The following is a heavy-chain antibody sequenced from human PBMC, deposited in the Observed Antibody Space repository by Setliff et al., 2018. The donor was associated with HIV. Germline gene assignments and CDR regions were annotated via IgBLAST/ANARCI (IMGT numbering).Heavy chain of an antibody. CDR2: IVPIFGTT. V-gene: IGHV1-69*13. D-gene: IGHD6-25*01. CDR1: GGTFSRYS. Sequence: SVKVSCKASGGTFSRYSITWIRQAPGQGLEWMGGIVPIFGTTEYAQNLKGRVTITADEPTSTAYMELSSLTSADPAVYYCARDFPYRGSGYFDYWGQGTPVTVSS. CDR3: ARDFPYRGSGYFDY. J-gene: IGHJ4*02.